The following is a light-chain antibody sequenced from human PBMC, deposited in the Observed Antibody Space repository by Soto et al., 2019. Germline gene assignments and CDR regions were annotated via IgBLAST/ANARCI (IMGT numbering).Light chain of an antibody. V-gene: IGKV1-5*01. CDR1: QRFSTW. CDR2: DAS. CDR3: QQYGSSQWK. Sequence: DFQLTQSLSTLAAAVVGRGPTTCRAGQRFSTWLASYQQKPGKDPKLLIYDASSLESGVPSRFSGSGSGTEFTLTIGSLQPDDFAVYYCQQYGSSQWKFGQGTKVDIK. J-gene: IGKJ1*01.